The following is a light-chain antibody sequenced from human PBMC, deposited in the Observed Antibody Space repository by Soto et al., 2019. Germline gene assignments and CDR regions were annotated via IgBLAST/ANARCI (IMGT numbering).Light chain of an antibody. CDR2: DVN. V-gene: IGLV2-14*03. CDR3: SSYTSSSTYV. J-gene: IGLJ1*01. CDR1: SSDVGGYNF. Sequence: QSALTQPASVSGSPGQSITISCTGTSSDVGGYNFVSWYQQHPGKAPKLMIYDVNNRPSGVSNRFSGPKSGNTASLTISGLQAEDEADYYCSSYTSSSTYVFGTGTKVTVL.